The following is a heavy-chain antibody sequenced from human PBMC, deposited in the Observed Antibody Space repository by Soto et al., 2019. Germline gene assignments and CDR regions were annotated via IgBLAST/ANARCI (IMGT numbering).Heavy chain of an antibody. Sequence: EVQLVESGGGLVQPGGSLRLSCAASGFTFSSYSMNWVRQAPGKGLEWVSYISSSSSTIYYADSVKGRFTISRVNAKNSLYLQMNSLSDEDTAVYYCARESAALNWFDPWGQGTLVTVSS. V-gene: IGHV3-48*02. J-gene: IGHJ5*02. CDR2: ISSSSSTI. CDR3: ARESAALNWFDP. CDR1: GFTFSSYS. D-gene: IGHD2-2*01.